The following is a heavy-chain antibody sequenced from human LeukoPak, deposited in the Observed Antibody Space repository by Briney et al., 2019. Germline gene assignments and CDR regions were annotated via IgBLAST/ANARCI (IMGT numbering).Heavy chain of an antibody. D-gene: IGHD3-9*01. Sequence: SQTLSLTCTVSGGSISSGSYYWSWIRQPAGKGLEWIGRIYTSGSTNYNPYLKSRVTISVDTSKNQFSLRLSSVTAADTAVYYCATSGGYYDILTGYYTSYFDYWGQGTLVTVSS. J-gene: IGHJ4*02. CDR2: IYTSGST. V-gene: IGHV4-61*02. CDR1: GGSISSGSYY. CDR3: ATSGGYYDILTGYYTSYFDY.